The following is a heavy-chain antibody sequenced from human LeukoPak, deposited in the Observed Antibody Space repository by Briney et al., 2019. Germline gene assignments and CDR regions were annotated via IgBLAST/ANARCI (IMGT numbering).Heavy chain of an antibody. CDR3: AKDIGSGWSFDY. CDR2: IKGNGDTT. Sequence: GGSLRLSCAASGFTFHNYAMHWVRQAPGKGLEWVSLIKGNGDTTYNADSVKGRFTISRDNSKNSLYLQINSLRTEDTALYYCAKDIGSGWSFDYWGQGALVTVSS. V-gene: IGHV3-43*02. D-gene: IGHD6-19*01. J-gene: IGHJ4*02. CDR1: GFTFHNYA.